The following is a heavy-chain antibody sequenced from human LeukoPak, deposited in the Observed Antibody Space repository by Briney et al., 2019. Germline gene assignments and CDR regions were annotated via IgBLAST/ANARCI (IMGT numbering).Heavy chain of an antibody. CDR2: INKDGSEK. Sequence: GGSLRLSCAASRFTFTSYWMRWVRQAPGKGLEWVAKINKDGSEKYYVDSVKGRFTISRDNAKNSLYLQMNSLRAEDTAVYYCARDRTGNNDFWSGYTTFFDYWGQGTLVTVSS. D-gene: IGHD3-3*01. V-gene: IGHV3-7*01. J-gene: IGHJ4*02. CDR1: RFTFTSYW. CDR3: ARDRTGNNDFWSGYTTFFDY.